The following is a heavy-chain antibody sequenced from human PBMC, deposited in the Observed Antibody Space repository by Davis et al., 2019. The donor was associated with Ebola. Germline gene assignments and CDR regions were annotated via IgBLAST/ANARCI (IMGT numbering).Heavy chain of an antibody. CDR2: INHSGST. D-gene: IGHD3-3*01. V-gene: IGHV4-4*02. Sequence: GSLRLSCAVSGGSISTNTWWSWIRQPPGKGLEWIGEINHSGSTNYNPSLKSRVTISVDTSKNQFSLKLTSVTAADTAVYYCARGNYDFWSGYYGYKYYYYYGMDVWGQGTTVTVSS. CDR1: GGSISTNTW. CDR3: ARGNYDFWSGYYGYKYYYYYGMDV. J-gene: IGHJ6*02.